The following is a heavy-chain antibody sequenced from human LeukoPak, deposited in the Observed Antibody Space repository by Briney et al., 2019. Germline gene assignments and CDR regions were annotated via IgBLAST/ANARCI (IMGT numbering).Heavy chain of an antibody. CDR3: ARVDGRGWYSY. CDR1: GGTFSSYA. CDR2: IIPIFGTA. J-gene: IGHJ4*02. Sequence: ASVKVSCKASGGTFSSYAISWVRQAPGQGLEWMGGIIPIFGTANYAQKFQGRVTITTDESTSTAYMELSSLRSEDTAVYCRARVDGRGWYSYWGQGTLVTVSS. V-gene: IGHV1-69*05. D-gene: IGHD6-19*01.